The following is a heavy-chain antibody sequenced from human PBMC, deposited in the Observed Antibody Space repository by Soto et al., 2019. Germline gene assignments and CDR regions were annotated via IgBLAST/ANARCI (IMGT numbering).Heavy chain of an antibody. Sequence: EAQLVDSGGGLVQPGGSLRLSCAASGFTFTNYWMCWVRQALGKGPECVASIKRDGSEEKYVDSVKGRFTISRDNTKTSLYLQMNNLRAEDTAVYYCARAVSVIGGASGFDLWGQGTLVTVSS. J-gene: IGHJ5*02. CDR2: IKRDGSEE. CDR3: ARAVSVIGGASGFDL. CDR1: GFTFTNYW. D-gene: IGHD2-21*01. V-gene: IGHV3-7*03.